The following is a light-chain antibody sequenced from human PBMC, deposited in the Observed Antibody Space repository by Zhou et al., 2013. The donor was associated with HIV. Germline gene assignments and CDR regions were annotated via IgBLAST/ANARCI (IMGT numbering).Light chain of an antibody. J-gene: IGKJ4*01. V-gene: IGKV3-20*01. CDR3: QHYGTSPPVT. CDR1: QSVSSY. Sequence: EILLTQSPATLSLSPGERATLSCRASQSVSSYLAWYQQKPGQAPRLLISNRATGIPARFSGSGSGTDFTLTISRLEPEDFAVYYCQHYGTSPPVTFGGGTKVEI.